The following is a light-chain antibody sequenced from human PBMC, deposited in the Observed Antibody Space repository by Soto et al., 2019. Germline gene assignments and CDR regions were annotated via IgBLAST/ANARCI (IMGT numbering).Light chain of an antibody. J-gene: IGKJ4*01. CDR1: QSVSSN. CDR3: QQYNNWPPLT. CDR2: GAS. Sequence: EIVMTQSPATLSVSPGERATLSCRASQSVSSNLAWYQQTPGQVPRLLIDGASTKTPGIPARFSGSGSGTEFTLTISSLQSEDFAVYYCQQYNNWPPLTFGGGTKVEIK. V-gene: IGKV3-15*01.